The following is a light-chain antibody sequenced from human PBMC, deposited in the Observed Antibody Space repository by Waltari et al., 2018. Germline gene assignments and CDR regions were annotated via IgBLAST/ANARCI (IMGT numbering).Light chain of an antibody. J-gene: IGLJ2*01. CDR3: CSYAGSMV. CDR2: EVT. CDR1: STDIGPYNV. Sequence: QSALTQPAPVSGSPGPSITISCAGSSTDIGPYNVVSWDQHNPGKAPKLIIYEVTNRPSGVSNRFSGSKSGNTSCLTISGLQTEDEADYYCCSYAGSMVFGGGTKLTVL. V-gene: IGLV2-23*02.